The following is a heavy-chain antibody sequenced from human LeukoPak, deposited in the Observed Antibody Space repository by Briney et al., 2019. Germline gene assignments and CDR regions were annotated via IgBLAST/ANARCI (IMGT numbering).Heavy chain of an antibody. J-gene: IGHJ4*02. CDR3: ARSRTSGDEALAGNY. D-gene: IGHD6-19*01. CDR2: IKQDGSDK. CDR1: GFTFSNYW. Sequence: GGSLRLSCAASGFTFSNYWMIWFRQAPGQGLEWVANIKQDGSDKSYVDSVKGRFTISRDNARNSLYQQMNSLRAEDTAVYYCARSRTSGDEALAGNYWGQGTLVTVSS. V-gene: IGHV3-7*01.